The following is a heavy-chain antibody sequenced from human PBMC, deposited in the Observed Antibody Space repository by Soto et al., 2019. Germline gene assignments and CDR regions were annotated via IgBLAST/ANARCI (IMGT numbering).Heavy chain of an antibody. J-gene: IGHJ6*03. D-gene: IGHD5-18*01. CDR2: ISYDGSNK. V-gene: IGHV3-30*18. CDR1: GFTFSSYG. Sequence: GGSLRLSCAASGFTFSSYGMHWVRQAPGKGLEWVAVISYDGSNKYYADSVKGRFTISRDNSKNTLYLQMNSLRAEDTAVYYCAKVPARWGYSYEGHPADYMDVWGKGTTVTVSS. CDR3: AKVPARWGYSYEGHPADYMDV.